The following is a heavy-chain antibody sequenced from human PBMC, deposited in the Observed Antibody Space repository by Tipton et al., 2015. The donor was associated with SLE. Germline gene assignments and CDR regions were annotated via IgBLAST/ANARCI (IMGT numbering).Heavy chain of an antibody. Sequence: TLSLTCTVSGGSISSHYWSWIRQPPGKGLEWIGYIYYSGSTNYNPSLKSRVTISVDTSKNQFSLKLSSVTAADTAVYYCARESVGATWFDPWGQGTLVTVSS. CDR1: GGSISSHY. D-gene: IGHD1-26*01. CDR2: IYYSGST. CDR3: ARESVGATWFDP. V-gene: IGHV4-59*11. J-gene: IGHJ5*02.